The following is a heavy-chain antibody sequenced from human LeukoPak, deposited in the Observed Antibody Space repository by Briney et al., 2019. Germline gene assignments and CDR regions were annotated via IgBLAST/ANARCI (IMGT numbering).Heavy chain of an antibody. CDR2: IYMGGSR. Sequence: PGGSLSLSRAASAFTASSSYMSCIRQAPGKGLEYGSVIYMGGSRYYADSVKDAFTMTRDNSKNTLYLKMNSLRAEDTAVYDCAKISREGATTGPGGPGNFDYWGQGTLVTVSS. D-gene: IGHD1-26*01. CDR1: AFTASSSY. J-gene: IGHJ4*02. CDR3: AKISREGATTGPGGPGNFDY. V-gene: IGHV3-53*01.